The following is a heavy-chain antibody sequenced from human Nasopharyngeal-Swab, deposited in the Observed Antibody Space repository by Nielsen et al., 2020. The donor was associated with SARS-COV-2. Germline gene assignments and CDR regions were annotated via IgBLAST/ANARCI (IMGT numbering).Heavy chain of an antibody. CDR2: ISSSSSYI. CDR3: ATSRGGGAYNYVLDY. D-gene: IGHD3-16*01. Sequence: GESLKISCAASGFTFSSYSMNWVRQAPGKGLEWASSISSSSSYIYYADSVKGRFTISRDNAKNSLYLQMNGLRAEDTAVYYCATSRGGGAYNYVLDYWGQGTLVTVSS. V-gene: IGHV3-21*01. J-gene: IGHJ4*02. CDR1: GFTFSSYS.